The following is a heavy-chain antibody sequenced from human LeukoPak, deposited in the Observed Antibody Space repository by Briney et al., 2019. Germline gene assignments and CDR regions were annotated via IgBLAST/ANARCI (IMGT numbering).Heavy chain of an antibody. D-gene: IGHD2-2*01. CDR3: AKGGYCSSTSCSSDAFDI. V-gene: IGHV3-23*01. CDR2: ISGSGGST. Sequence: GGSLRLSCAASGFTFSSYAMSWVRQAPGKGLEWVSAISGSGGSTYYADSVKGRFTISRDNSKNTLYLQMNSLGAEDTAVYYCAKGGYCSSTSCSSDAFDIWGQGTMVTVSS. CDR1: GFTFSSYA. J-gene: IGHJ3*02.